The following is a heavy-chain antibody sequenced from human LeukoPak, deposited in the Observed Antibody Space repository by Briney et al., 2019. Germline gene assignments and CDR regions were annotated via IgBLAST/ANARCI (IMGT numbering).Heavy chain of an antibody. J-gene: IGHJ3*02. CDR1: GFTFSSYA. D-gene: IGHD6-19*01. CDR2: ISGSGGST. Sequence: GGSLRLSCAASGFTFSSYAMSWVRQAPGKGLEWVSAISGSGGSTYYADSVKGRFTISRDNAKNSLYLQMNSLRAEDTAVYYCARDREQWLVRAFDIWGQGTMVTVSS. V-gene: IGHV3-23*01. CDR3: ARDREQWLVRAFDI.